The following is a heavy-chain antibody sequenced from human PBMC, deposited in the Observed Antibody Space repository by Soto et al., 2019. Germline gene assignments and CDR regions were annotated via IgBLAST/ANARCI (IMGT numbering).Heavy chain of an antibody. Sequence: GGSLRLSCAASGFTFSSYAMHWVRQAPGKGLEWVAVISYDGSNKYYADSVKGRFTISRDNSKNTLYLQMNSLRAEDTAVYYCARDLGTQEGTDFDYWGQGTLVTVSS. V-gene: IGHV3-30-3*01. CDR3: ARDLGTQEGTDFDY. D-gene: IGHD3-16*01. CDR1: GFTFSSYA. J-gene: IGHJ4*02. CDR2: ISYDGSNK.